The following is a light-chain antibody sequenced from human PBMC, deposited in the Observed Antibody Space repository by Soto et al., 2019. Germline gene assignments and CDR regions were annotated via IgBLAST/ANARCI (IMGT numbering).Light chain of an antibody. CDR3: SSYTSNSTGV. J-gene: IGLJ3*02. CDR2: EVS. Sequence: QSALTQPASVSGSPGQSITISCTGTSSDVGGYKYVSWYQQHPGKAPKVMIYEVSNRPSGDSNRFSGSKSGNTASLTISGLQAEDEADYYCSSYTSNSTGVFGGGTKVTVL. V-gene: IGLV2-14*01. CDR1: SSDVGGYKY.